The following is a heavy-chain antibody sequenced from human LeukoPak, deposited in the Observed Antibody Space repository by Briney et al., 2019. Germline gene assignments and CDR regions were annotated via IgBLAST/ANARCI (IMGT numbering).Heavy chain of an antibody. CDR3: ARGPSSQFRTDY. J-gene: IGHJ4*02. Sequence: PWGSLRLSCAAFGFTFSTYSMNWVRQAPGKGLEWVSYIGRSSSPIYYADSVKGRFTISRDNAKNSLYLQMNGLRAEDTAVYYCARGPSSQFRTDYWGQGTLVTVSS. CDR1: GFTFSTYS. V-gene: IGHV3-48*01. D-gene: IGHD2-2*01. CDR2: IGRSSSPI.